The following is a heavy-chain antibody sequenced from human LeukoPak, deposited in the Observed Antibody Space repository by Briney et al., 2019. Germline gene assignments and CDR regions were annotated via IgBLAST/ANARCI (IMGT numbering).Heavy chain of an antibody. V-gene: IGHV4-39*07. CDR2: IYYSGST. D-gene: IGHD3-10*01. Sequence: SETLSLTCTVSGGSISSYYWGWIRQPPGKGLEWIGSIYYSGSTYYNPSLKSRVTISVDTSKNQFSLKLSSVTAADTAVYYCDYGELTGFDYWGQGTLVTVSS. CDR1: GGSISSYY. CDR3: DYGELTGFDY. J-gene: IGHJ4*02.